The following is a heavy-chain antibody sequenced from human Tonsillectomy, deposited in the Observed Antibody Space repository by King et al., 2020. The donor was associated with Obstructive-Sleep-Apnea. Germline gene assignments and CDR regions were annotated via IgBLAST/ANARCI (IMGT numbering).Heavy chain of an antibody. CDR3: AKVGSDNWNYVAFDI. CDR1: GFTFISYG. CDR2: ISGGGGNT. V-gene: IGHV3-23*04. D-gene: IGHD1-7*01. Sequence: VQLVESGGGLVQPGGSLRLPCAASGFTFISYGMSWVRQAPGKGLELGSAISGGGGNTHYADFVKGRFTISRDNSKNTLYLQMNSLRAEDTAVYYCAKVGSDNWNYVAFDIWGQGTMVTVSS. J-gene: IGHJ3*02.